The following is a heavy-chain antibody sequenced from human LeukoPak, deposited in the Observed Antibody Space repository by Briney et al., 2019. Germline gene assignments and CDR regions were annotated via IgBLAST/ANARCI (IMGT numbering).Heavy chain of an antibody. J-gene: IGHJ6*02. CDR3: ARDDYSNPKPYYYGMDV. V-gene: IGHV1-18*01. D-gene: IGHD4-11*01. CDR2: ISAYNGNT. Sequence: ASVKVSCKASGYTFTSYGFSWVRQAPGKGVEGVGWISAYNGNTNYAQKLQGRVTMTTDTSTSTAYMELRSLRSDDTAVYYCARDDYSNPKPYYYGMDVWGQGTTVTVSS. CDR1: GYTFTSYG.